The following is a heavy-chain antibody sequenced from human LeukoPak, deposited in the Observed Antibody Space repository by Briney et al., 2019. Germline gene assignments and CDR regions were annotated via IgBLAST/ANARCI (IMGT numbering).Heavy chain of an antibody. V-gene: IGHV4-59*01. CDR1: GGSIRSYY. D-gene: IGHD1-26*01. Sequence: SETLSLTCTVSGGSIRSYYWSWIRQPPGKGLEWIAYIYYSGSTNYNPSLKSRVTISVDTSKNQFSLKLSSVTAADTAVYCCARRPYSGSYYVDYWGQGTLVTVSS. CDR3: ARRPYSGSYYVDY. CDR2: IYYSGST. J-gene: IGHJ4*02.